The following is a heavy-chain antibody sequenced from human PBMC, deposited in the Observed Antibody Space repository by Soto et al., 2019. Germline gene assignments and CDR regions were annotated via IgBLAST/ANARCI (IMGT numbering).Heavy chain of an antibody. D-gene: IGHD3-22*01. V-gene: IGHV5-10-1*01. J-gene: IGHJ6*02. Sequence: GESLKISCKGSGYSFTSCWISWVRQMPGKGLEWMGRIDPSDSYTNYSPSFQGHVTISADKSISTAYLQWSSLKASDTAMYYCARHPSMIVVKYGMDVWGQGTTVTVSS. CDR3: ARHPSMIVVKYGMDV. CDR1: GYSFTSCW. CDR2: IDPSDSYT.